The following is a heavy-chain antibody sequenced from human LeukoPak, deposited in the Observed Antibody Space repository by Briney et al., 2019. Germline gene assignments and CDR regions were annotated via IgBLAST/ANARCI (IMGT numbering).Heavy chain of an antibody. D-gene: IGHD3-10*01. V-gene: IGHV4-34*01. CDR2: IYHSGST. Sequence: SETLSLTCAVYGGSFSGYYWSWIRQPPGKGLEWIGEIYHSGSTNYNPSLKSRVTISVDKSKNQFSLKLSSVTAADTAVYYCARQRSPYGSGSYPTGIGIWGQGTMVTVSS. J-gene: IGHJ3*02. CDR1: GGSFSGYY. CDR3: ARQRSPYGSGSYPTGIGI.